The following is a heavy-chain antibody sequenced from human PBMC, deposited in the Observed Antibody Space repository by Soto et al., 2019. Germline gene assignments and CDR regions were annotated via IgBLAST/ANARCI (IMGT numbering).Heavy chain of an antibody. CDR1: GFTFSAYW. J-gene: IGHJ4*02. CDR3: ARLRGDYFDN. V-gene: IGHV3-7*01. Sequence: EVQLVESGGGLVQPGGSLRLSCVASGFTFSAYWMTWVRQAPGKGLEWLANIKQDGSETHDLDGRFAISRNNAKNSLYLPLSSLRAEDTAVYYCARLRGDYFDNWGQGTLVTVSS. CDR2: IKQDGSET.